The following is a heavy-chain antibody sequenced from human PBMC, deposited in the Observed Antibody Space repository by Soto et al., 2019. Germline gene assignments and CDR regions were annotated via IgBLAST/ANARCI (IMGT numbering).Heavy chain of an antibody. D-gene: IGHD2-2*02. J-gene: IGHJ5*02. CDR3: ARGIVVVPAAIGSWFDP. V-gene: IGHV4-34*01. CDR2: INHSGST. Sequence: SETLSLTCAVYGGSFSGYYWSWIRQPPGKGLEWIGEINHSGSTNYNPSLKSRVTISVDTSKNQFSLKLSSVTAADTAVYYYARGIVVVPAAIGSWFDPWGQGTLVTVSS. CDR1: GGSFSGYY.